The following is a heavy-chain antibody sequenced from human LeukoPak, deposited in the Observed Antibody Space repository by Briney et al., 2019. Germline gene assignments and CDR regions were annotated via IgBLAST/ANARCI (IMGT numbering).Heavy chain of an antibody. CDR2: IYYSGST. Sequence: SETLSLTCTVSGGSISSSSYYWGWIRQPPGKGLEWIGSIYYSGSTYYNPSLKSRVTISVDTSKNQFSLKLSSVTAADTAVYYCARHRWDSGGWYVGFDYWGQGTLVTVSS. J-gene: IGHJ4*02. V-gene: IGHV4-39*01. CDR1: GGSISSSSYY. CDR3: ARHRWDSGGWYVGFDY. D-gene: IGHD6-19*01.